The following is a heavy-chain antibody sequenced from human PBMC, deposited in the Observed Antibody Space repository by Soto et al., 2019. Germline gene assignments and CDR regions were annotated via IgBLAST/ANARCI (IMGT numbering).Heavy chain of an antibody. CDR2: ISASNGNR. CDR1: GYDFSSYG. Sequence: QVQLVQSGAEVKKPGASVKVSCKASGYDFSSYGISWVRQAPGQGLEWMGWISASNGNRDYAQQFQGRVTMTSDTSRATAYMELRRLRSDDTAVYYCVRGPQRNDYWGQGTLVNVSS. D-gene: IGHD2-2*01. V-gene: IGHV1-18*04. J-gene: IGHJ4*02. CDR3: VRGPQRNDY.